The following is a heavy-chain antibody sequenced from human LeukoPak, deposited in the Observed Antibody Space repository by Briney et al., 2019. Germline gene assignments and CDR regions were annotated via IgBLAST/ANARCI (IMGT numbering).Heavy chain of an antibody. CDR1: GFTFSSYA. D-gene: IGHD2-15*01. CDR3: AKRRQDIVVVVAATHYYYYMDV. Sequence: GRSLRLSCAASGFTFSSYAMSWVRQAPGKGLEWVSVISGGGGGTYYADSVKGRFTISRDNSKNTLYLQMNSLRAEDTAVYYCAKRRQDIVVVVAATHYYYYMDVWGKGTTVTVSS. J-gene: IGHJ6*03. V-gene: IGHV3-23*01. CDR2: ISGGGGGT.